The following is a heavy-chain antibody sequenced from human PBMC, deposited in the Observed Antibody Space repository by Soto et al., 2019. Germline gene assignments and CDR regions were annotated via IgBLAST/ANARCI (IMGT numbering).Heavy chain of an antibody. D-gene: IGHD1-26*01. Sequence: QTLSLTCAITGDSVSSNSAGWSWVRQSPSRGLEWLGRTYYRSKWYYEYAVSVRGRITINPDTSKNQYSLQLNSVTPEDTAVYFCAGGEKYSGRIFDYWGQGTLVTVSS. CDR1: GDSVSSNSAG. CDR3: AGGEKYSGRIFDY. V-gene: IGHV6-1*01. CDR2: TYYRSKWYY. J-gene: IGHJ4*01.